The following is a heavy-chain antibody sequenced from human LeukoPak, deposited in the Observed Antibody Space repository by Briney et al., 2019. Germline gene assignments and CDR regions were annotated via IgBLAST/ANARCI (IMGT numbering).Heavy chain of an antibody. CDR3: AREAGGNSYFDY. D-gene: IGHD4-23*01. V-gene: IGHV4-61*02. CDR1: GGSISSGDYY. J-gene: IGHJ4*02. CDR2: VYTSGSS. Sequence: SQTLSLTCTVSGGSISSGDYYWSWIRQPPGKGLEWIGRVYTSGSSDYSPSLKSRVTISVDTSKNQFSLRLSSVTAADTAVYYCAREAGGNSYFDYCGQGILVTVSS.